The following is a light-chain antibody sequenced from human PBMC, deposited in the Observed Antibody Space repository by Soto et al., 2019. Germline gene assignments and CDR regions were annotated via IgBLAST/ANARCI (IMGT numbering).Light chain of an antibody. CDR1: QSVSSY. V-gene: IGKV3-11*01. J-gene: IGKJ2*01. CDR3: QQRSNWPPYT. CDR2: DES. Sequence: EIVLTQSPATLSLSPGERATLSCRASQSVSSYLAWYQQKPGQAPRLLIYDESNEATGIPARFSGSGSGTDFTLTISSLEPEDFAVYYCQQRSNWPPYTFGQGTKLEIK.